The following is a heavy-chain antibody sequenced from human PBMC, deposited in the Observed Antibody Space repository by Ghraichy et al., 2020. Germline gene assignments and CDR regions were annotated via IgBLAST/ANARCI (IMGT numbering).Heavy chain of an antibody. CDR2: IWYDGSTE. Sequence: GGSLRLSCAASGFTFSSHGMHWVRQAPGKGLEWVAVIWYDGSTEYYGDSVKGRFTISRDNSKNTLYLQMNSLRVEDTAVYYCARDGGVGAGYGMDVWGQGTTVTVS. V-gene: IGHV3-33*01. D-gene: IGHD1-26*01. J-gene: IGHJ6*02. CDR1: GFTFSSHG. CDR3: ARDGGVGAGYGMDV.